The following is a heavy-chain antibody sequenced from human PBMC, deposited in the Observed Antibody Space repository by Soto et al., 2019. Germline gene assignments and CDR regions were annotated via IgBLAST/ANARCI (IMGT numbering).Heavy chain of an antibody. CDR3: ARGRGFKTYYYDSSGYPEDAFDI. D-gene: IGHD3-22*01. CDR1: GFTFSDCY. Sequence: GGSLRLSCASSGFTFSDCYMSWIRQAPGKGLEWVSYISSSSSYTNYADSVKGRFTISRDNAKNSLYLQMNSLRAEDTAVYYCARGRGFKTYYYDSSGYPEDAFDIWGQGTMVTVSS. V-gene: IGHV3-11*06. J-gene: IGHJ3*02. CDR2: ISSSSSYT.